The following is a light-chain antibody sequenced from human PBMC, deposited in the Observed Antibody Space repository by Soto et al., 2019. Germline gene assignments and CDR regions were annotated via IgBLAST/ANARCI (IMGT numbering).Light chain of an antibody. J-gene: IGKJ1*01. Sequence: EIVLTQSPGTLSLSPGERAALSCGASQSLSRSSLAWYQQKPGQAPRLLIYDASNRATGIPDRFSASGSGTDFTLTISDVQPEDFALYYCHQRQSWPRTFGQGTKVDI. CDR3: HQRQSWPRT. CDR2: DAS. CDR1: QSLSRSS. V-gene: IGKV3D-20*02.